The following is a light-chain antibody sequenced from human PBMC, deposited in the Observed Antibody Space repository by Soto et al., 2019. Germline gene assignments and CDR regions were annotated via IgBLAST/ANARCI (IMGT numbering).Light chain of an antibody. Sequence: EIVLTQSPATLYVSPGGRATLSCRASQNVMYNLAWYQQKPGQAPRLLVYGATTRATDAPPRFRGSGSGTEFSLPIRSLQSEDFATYYCQQYGGWPRTFGQGSRVEIK. J-gene: IGKJ1*01. CDR3: QQYGGWPRT. CDR1: QNVMYN. V-gene: IGKV3-15*01. CDR2: GAT.